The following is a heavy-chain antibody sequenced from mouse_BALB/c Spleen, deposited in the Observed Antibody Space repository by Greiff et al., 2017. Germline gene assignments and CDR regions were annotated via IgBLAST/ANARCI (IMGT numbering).Heavy chain of an antibody. CDR2: IWSGGST. J-gene: IGHJ4*01. CDR1: GFSLTSYG. V-gene: IGHV2-2*02. CDR3: ARVPYGNYGYAMDY. Sequence: QVQLKESGPGLVQPSQSLSITCTVSGFSLTSYGVHWVRQSPGKGLEWLGVIWSGGSTDYNAAFISRLSLSKDNSKSQVFFKMNSLQANDTAIYYCARVPYGNYGYAMDYWGQGTSVTVSS. D-gene: IGHD2-1*01.